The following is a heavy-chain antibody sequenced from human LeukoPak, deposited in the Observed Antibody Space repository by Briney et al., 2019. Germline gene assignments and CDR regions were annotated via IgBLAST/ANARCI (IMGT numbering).Heavy chain of an antibody. D-gene: IGHD6-19*01. CDR1: GYNFNDYY. Sequence: ASVKVFCKASGYNFNDYYIHWVRQAPGQGLEWMGWINPATGTTVYAQKLQGRVTMTRDTSISTAYMELSRLTSDDTAVYYCARPSSSGPWYFDFWGQGALVTVSS. CDR2: INPATGTT. V-gene: IGHV1-2*02. CDR3: ARPSSSGPWYFDF. J-gene: IGHJ4*02.